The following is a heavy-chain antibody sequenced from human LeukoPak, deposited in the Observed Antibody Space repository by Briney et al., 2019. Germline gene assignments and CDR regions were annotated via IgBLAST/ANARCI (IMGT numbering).Heavy chain of an antibody. CDR3: ARTLDEYYYDSSGYYGGFDY. V-gene: IGHV1-46*01. J-gene: IGHJ4*02. CDR1: GYTFTSNY. Sequence: GASVTVSCKASGYTFTSNYIHWVRQAPGQGLEWMGMIYPRDGSTSYAQKFQGRVTVTRDTSTSTVHMELSGLRSEDTAVYYCARTLDEYYYDSSGYYGGFDYWGQGTLVTVSS. CDR2: IYPRDGST. D-gene: IGHD3-22*01.